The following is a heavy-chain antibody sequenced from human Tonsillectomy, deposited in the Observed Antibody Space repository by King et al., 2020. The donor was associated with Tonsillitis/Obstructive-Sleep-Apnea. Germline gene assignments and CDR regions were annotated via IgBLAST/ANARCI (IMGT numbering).Heavy chain of an antibody. Sequence: EWQLVQSGGGLVQPGGSLRLSCSASGFTFSSYAMHWVRQAPGKGLEYVSAISSNGGSTYYADSVKGRFTISRDNSKNTLYLQMSSLRAEDTAVYYCVKGDYDYVWGSYRHTGVGYWGQGTLVTVSS. CDR1: GFTFSSYA. V-gene: IGHV3-64D*06. J-gene: IGHJ4*02. CDR2: ISSNGGST. D-gene: IGHD3-16*02. CDR3: VKGDYDYVWGSYRHTGVGY.